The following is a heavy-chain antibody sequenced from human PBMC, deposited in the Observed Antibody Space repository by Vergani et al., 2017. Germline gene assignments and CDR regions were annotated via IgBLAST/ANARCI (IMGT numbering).Heavy chain of an antibody. D-gene: IGHD3-10*01. J-gene: IGHJ4*02. CDR3: ARSYGSGSGNDY. CDR2: IYYSGST. CDR1: GGSISSYY. Sequence: QVQLQESGPGLVKPSETLSLTCTVSGGSISSYYWSWIRQPPGTGLEWIGYIYYSGSTNYNPSLKSRVTISVDTSKNQFSLKLSSVTAADTAVYYCARSYGSGSGNDYWGQGTLVTVSS. V-gene: IGHV4-59*08.